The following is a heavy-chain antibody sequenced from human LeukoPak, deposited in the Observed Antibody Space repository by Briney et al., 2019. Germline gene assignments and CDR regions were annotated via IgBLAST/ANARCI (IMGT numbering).Heavy chain of an antibody. CDR3: ARDRGGGSSPIDY. Sequence: PSETLCLTCAVSGYSISSDYYWGWIRQPPGRGLEWIASIYRSGRTYYNPSLKSRVTISLDTSKNQFSPKVNSVTAADTAVYFCARDRGGGSSPIDYWGRGTLVTVSS. J-gene: IGHJ4*02. V-gene: IGHV4-38-2*02. CDR2: IYRSGRT. CDR1: GYSISSDYY. D-gene: IGHD6-6*01.